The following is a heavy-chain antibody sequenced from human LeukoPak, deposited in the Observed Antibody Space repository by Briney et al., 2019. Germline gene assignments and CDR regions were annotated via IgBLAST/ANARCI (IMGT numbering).Heavy chain of an antibody. CDR2: IHYSGST. J-gene: IGHJ4*02. CDR1: GGSISSSNYC. CDR3: ARLPERSDLLPSYANSFDW. V-gene: IGHV4-39*01. Sequence: SETLSLTCTVSGGSISSSNYCWAWIRQPPGKGLEWIGNIHYSGSTYYNASLNSRITMSIDTSKNRFSLRLSSVTAADTAVFFCARLPERSDLLPSYANSFDWWGQGTLVTVSS. D-gene: IGHD3-9*01.